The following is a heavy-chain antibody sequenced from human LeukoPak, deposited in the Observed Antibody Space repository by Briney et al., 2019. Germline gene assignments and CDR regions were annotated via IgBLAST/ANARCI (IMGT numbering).Heavy chain of an antibody. CDR3: ITDPGDYASY. D-gene: IGHD2-2*01. CDR1: GFTFTTAW. CDR2: SKSKNNGGTT. J-gene: IGHJ4*02. V-gene: IGHV3-15*01. Sequence: GGSLRLSCAASGFTFTTAWMSWVRQAPGQGLEWVARSKSKNNGGTTDYAAPVKGRFTISRDDSKSTLYLQMNSLKSEDTAVYYCITDPGDYASYWGQGTLVTVSS.